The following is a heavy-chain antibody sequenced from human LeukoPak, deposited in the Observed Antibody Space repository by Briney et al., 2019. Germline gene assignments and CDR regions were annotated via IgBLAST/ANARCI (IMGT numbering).Heavy chain of an antibody. V-gene: IGHV3-66*01. CDR1: GFTVSSNY. Sequence: PGGSLRLSCAASGFTVSSNYMSWVRQAPGKGLEWVSVTYSGGSTYYADSVKGRFTISRDNSKNTLYLQMNSLRAEDTAVYYCAREVYCSSTSCYGMDVWGQGTTVTVSS. CDR2: TYSGGST. J-gene: IGHJ6*02. D-gene: IGHD2-2*01. CDR3: AREVYCSSTSCYGMDV.